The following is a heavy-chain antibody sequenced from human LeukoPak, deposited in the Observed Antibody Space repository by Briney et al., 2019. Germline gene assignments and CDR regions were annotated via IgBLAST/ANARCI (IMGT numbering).Heavy chain of an antibody. J-gene: IGHJ5*02. Sequence: PGGSLRLSCAASGFTFSSYAMRWVRQAPGKGLEWVSAISGSGGSTYYADSVKGRFTISRDNSKNTLYLQMNSLRAEDTAVYYCTIFGVVTNNWFDPWGQGTLVTVSS. D-gene: IGHD3-3*01. CDR2: ISGSGGST. CDR1: GFTFSSYA. CDR3: TIFGVVTNNWFDP. V-gene: IGHV3-23*01.